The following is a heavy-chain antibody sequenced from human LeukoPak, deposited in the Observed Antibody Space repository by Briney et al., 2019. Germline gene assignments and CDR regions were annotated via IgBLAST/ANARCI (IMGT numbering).Heavy chain of an antibody. J-gene: IGHJ5*02. CDR1: GYTFTGYY. CDR2: INPNSGGT. Sequence: ASVKVSCKASGYTFTGYYMHWVRQAPGQGLEWMGWINPNSGGTNYAQKFQGRVTMTRDTSISTAYMELGRLRSDDTAVYYCARVGIAAAGRWFDPWGQGTLVTVSS. V-gene: IGHV1-2*02. D-gene: IGHD6-13*01. CDR3: ARVGIAAAGRWFDP.